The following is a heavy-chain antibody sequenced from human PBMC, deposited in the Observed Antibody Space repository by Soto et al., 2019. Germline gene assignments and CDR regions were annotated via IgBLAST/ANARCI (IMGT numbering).Heavy chain of an antibody. CDR2: ISAYNGNT. J-gene: IGHJ5*02. CDR1: GFTFTRYG. CDR3: ARGPTTVTTDWFDP. Sequence: ASVKGSFKASGFTFTRYGISWVRQAPGQGLEWMGWISAYNGNTNYAQKLQGRVTMTTDTSTSTAYMELRSLRSDDTAVYYCARGPTTVTTDWFDPWGQGTLVTVSS. V-gene: IGHV1-18*01. D-gene: IGHD4-17*01.